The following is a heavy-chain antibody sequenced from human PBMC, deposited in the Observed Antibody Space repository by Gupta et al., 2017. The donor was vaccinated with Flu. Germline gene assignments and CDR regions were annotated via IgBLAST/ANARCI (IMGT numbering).Heavy chain of an antibody. V-gene: IGHV1-2*06. J-gene: IGHJ4*02. CDR3: ARVGYCSTTSCYEPFDS. D-gene: IGHD2-2*01. Sequence: PGQGLEGMGRINPNSGGTKYAQKFQGRVTMTRDTSISTAYMELSSLRSDDTAVYYCARVGYCSTTSCYEPFDSWGQGTLLTVSS. CDR2: INPNSGGT.